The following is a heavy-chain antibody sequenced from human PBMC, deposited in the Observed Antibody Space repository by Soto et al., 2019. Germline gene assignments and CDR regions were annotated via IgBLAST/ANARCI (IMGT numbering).Heavy chain of an antibody. CDR3: ARHGITMVRGVMNYFDY. J-gene: IGHJ4*02. CDR2: IYYSGST. Sequence: QLQLQESGPGLVKPSETLSLTCTVSGGPISSSSCYWGWIRQPPWKGLEWIGSIYYSGSTYYNPSLKSRVTISVDTSKNQFSLKLSFVTAADTAVYYCARHGITMVRGVMNYFDYWGQGTLVTVSS. D-gene: IGHD3-10*01. CDR1: GGPISSSSCY. V-gene: IGHV4-39*01.